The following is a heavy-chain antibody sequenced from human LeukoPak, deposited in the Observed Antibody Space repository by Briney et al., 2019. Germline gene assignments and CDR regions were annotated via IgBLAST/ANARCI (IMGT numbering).Heavy chain of an antibody. D-gene: IGHD3-10*01. CDR1: GFTFKNHA. V-gene: IGHV3-23*01. CDR2: ISSSGDET. J-gene: IGHJ4*02. Sequence: GGSLRLSCVASGFTFKNHAMSWVRQAPGKGLEWVSGISSSGDETHNADSVNGRFTISRDNAKNSLYLQMNSLRAEDTAVHYCARRGGSTATGYYFDYWGQGTLVTVSS. CDR3: ARRGGSTATGYYFDY.